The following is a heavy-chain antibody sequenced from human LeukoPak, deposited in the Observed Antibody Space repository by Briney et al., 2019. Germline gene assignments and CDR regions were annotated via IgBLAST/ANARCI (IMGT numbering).Heavy chain of an antibody. CDR3: ARERAAVRIDP. V-gene: IGHV3-66*02. Sequence: GGSLRLSCAASGFTVSSNYMSWVRQAPGRGLEWVSVIYSGGSTYYADPVKGRFTISRDNSKNTLYLQMNSLRAEDTAVYYCARERAAVRIDPWGQGTLVTVSS. D-gene: IGHD6-25*01. CDR1: GFTVSSNY. CDR2: IYSGGST. J-gene: IGHJ5*02.